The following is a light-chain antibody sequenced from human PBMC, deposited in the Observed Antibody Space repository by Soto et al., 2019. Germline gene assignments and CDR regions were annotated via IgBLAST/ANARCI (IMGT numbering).Light chain of an antibody. CDR3: QQYENLPT. J-gene: IGKJ5*01. CDR1: QNINNY. Sequence: DIQMTQSPSSLSASVGDRVTITCEPSQNINNYLNWYQQKPGRAPKLLIYDASNLEAGVPSRFRGSGSGTDFTFTISRLQPEDIATYYCQQYENLPTFGQGTRLEI. V-gene: IGKV1-33*01. CDR2: DAS.